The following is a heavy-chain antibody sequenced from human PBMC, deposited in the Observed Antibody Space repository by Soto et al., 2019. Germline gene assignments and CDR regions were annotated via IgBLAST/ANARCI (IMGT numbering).Heavy chain of an antibody. V-gene: IGHV3-11*01. CDR2: ISFSGSTI. CDR1: GFTFSAYY. J-gene: IGHJ4*02. Sequence: QVQLVESGGGLVKPGGSLRLSCAASGFTFSAYYMTWIRQAPGKGLEWVSAISFSGSTIYYADSEKGRFTVSRDNARDYLSLQMNSLRAEGTAVYYCARQGHFVYWGQGTLVTVS. CDR3: ARQGHFVY.